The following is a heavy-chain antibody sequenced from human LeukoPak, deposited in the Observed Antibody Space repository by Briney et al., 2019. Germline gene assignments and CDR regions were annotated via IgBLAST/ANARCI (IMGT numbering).Heavy chain of an antibody. CDR2: IYYSGNT. CDR1: GGSISSSSYY. Sequence: PSETLSLTCTISGGSISSSSYYRGWIRQPPGKGLEWLGRIYYSGNTYYNPSLKSRVTISAETSKNQFSLILSSVTAADTAVYYCARGQGIAAAGTRRFEAWGQGTLVTVSS. J-gene: IGHJ5*02. V-gene: IGHV4-39*07. CDR3: ARGQGIAAAGTRRFEA. D-gene: IGHD6-13*01.